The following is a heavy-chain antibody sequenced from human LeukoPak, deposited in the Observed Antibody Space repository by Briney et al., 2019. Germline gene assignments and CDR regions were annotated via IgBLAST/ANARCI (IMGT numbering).Heavy chain of an antibody. CDR3: AKSFLGFYYDSSSYLSPYYYYMDV. J-gene: IGHJ6*03. CDR2: IYSDNT. CDR1: GFTVSSNS. D-gene: IGHD3-22*01. Sequence: PGGSLRLSCTVSGFTVSSNSMSWVRQAPGKGLEWVSFIYSDNTHYSDSVKGRFTISRDNSKNTLYLQMNSLRAEDTAVYFCAKSFLGFYYDSSSYLSPYYYYMDVWGKGTTVTISS. V-gene: IGHV3-53*01.